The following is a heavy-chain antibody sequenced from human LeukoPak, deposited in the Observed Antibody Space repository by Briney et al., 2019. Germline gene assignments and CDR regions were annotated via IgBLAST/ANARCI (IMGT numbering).Heavy chain of an antibody. CDR3: ARVPSYYHAFDI. J-gene: IGHJ3*02. Sequence: ASVKVSCKASGYTFTSYYXXXXXXAPGQGLXWMGIINPSGDSTSYXXKFQGRVTMXXXXXTSTVYMELSSLRSEDTAVYYCARVPSYYHAFDIWGQGTMVTVSS. CDR1: GYTFTSYY. V-gene: IGHV1-46*01. CDR2: INPSGDST. D-gene: IGHD3-22*01.